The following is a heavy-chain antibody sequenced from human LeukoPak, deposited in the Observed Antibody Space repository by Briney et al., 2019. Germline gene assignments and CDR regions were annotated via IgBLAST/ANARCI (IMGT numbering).Heavy chain of an antibody. D-gene: IGHD3-22*01. CDR1: GYTFTSYG. CDR3: ARGFDYDSSGYYPFDY. CDR2: ISAYNGNT. J-gene: IGHJ4*02. Sequence: VASVKVSCKASGYTFTSYGISWVRQAPGQGLEWMGWISAYNGNTNYAQKLQGRVTMTTDTSTSTAYMELRSLRSDDTAVYYCARGFDYDSSGYYPFDYWGQGTLVTVSS. V-gene: IGHV1-18*01.